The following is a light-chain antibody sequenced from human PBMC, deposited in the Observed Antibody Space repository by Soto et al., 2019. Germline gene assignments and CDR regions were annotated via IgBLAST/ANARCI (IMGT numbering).Light chain of an antibody. Sequence: DIVMTQSPDSLAVSLGERATINCKSSQSVLCSGNNENYLTWYQQKPGQPPKLLVYWATIRESGVPDRFSGSGSGTDFTLTSSSLQAEDVAIYYCQQYCASLPTFGQGTKVEIK. V-gene: IGKV4-1*01. CDR3: QQYCASLPT. CDR1: QSVLCSGNNENY. CDR2: WAT. J-gene: IGKJ1*01.